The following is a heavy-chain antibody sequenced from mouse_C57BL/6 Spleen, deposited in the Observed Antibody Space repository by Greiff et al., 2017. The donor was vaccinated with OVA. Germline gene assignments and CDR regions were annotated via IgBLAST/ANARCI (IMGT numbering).Heavy chain of an antibody. D-gene: IGHD2-3*01. V-gene: IGHV1-82*01. CDR2: IYPGDGDT. CDR3: ARSSYDDRNY. Sequence: QVQLKESGPELVKPGASVKISCKASGYAFSSSWMHWVKQRPGKGLEWIGRIYPGDGDTNYNEKFKGKATLTADKSSSTAYMQLSSLTSEDSAVYFCARSSYDDRNYWGQGTTLTVSS. CDR1: GYAFSSSW. J-gene: IGHJ2*01.